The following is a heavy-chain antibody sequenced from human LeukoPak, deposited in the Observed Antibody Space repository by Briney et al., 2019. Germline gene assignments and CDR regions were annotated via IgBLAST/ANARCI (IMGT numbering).Heavy chain of an antibody. D-gene: IGHD6-6*01. CDR1: GXTFSSYG. Sequence: GSLRLSCPASGXTFSSYGTHWVRQAPGKGLEWVAVIWYDGSKKYYADSVKGRLTISRDDSKNTLYLQMNSLRAEDTAVYSCARDLGHYGSSSGSRFDYWGQGTLVTVSS. V-gene: IGHV3-33*08. CDR2: IWYDGSKK. CDR3: ARDLGHYGSSSGSRFDY. J-gene: IGHJ4*02.